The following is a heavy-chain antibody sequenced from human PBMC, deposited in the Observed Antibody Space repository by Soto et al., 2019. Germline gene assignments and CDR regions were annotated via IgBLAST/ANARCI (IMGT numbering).Heavy chain of an antibody. CDR3: ARDPEWSGYVPATRPVDY. D-gene: IGHD5-12*01. J-gene: IGHJ4*02. CDR1: GYTFTSYG. CDR2: ISAYNGNT. Sequence: AAVNVSCKASGYTFTSYGISWVRQAPGQGLEWMGWISAYNGNTNYAQKLQGRVTMTTDTSTSTAYMELRSLRSDDTAVYYCARDPEWSGYVPATRPVDYWGQGTLVTVSS. V-gene: IGHV1-18*04.